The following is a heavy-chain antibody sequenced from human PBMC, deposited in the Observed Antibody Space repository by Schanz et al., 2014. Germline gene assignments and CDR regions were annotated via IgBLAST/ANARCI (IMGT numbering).Heavy chain of an antibody. D-gene: IGHD6-19*01. Sequence: EVQLVESGGGLVQPGGSLRLSCAASGFGFSSYSMNWVRQAPGKGLEWVSVIGVDGTTTYYADSVKGRFTISRDNFKGALYLQMNSLRVEDTAVYYCAASSGWHPSTDYWGQGTLVTVSS. J-gene: IGHJ4*02. CDR2: IGVDGTTT. CDR3: AASSGWHPSTDY. CDR1: GFGFSSYS. V-gene: IGHV3-23*04.